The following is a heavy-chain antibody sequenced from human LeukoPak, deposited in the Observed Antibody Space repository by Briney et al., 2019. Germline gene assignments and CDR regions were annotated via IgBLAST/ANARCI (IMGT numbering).Heavy chain of an antibody. D-gene: IGHD3-10*01. CDR1: GXSFTSYC. V-gene: IGHV5-51*01. Sequence: GESLKISFKGSGXSFTSYCIGWVRHVPGKGLEYMGIIYPGDSDTRYSPSFQGQVTISADKSISTAYLQWSSLKASDTAMYCCATLVGYGSFFDYWGQGTLVTVSS. CDR2: IYPGDSDT. CDR3: ATLVGYGSFFDY. J-gene: IGHJ4*02.